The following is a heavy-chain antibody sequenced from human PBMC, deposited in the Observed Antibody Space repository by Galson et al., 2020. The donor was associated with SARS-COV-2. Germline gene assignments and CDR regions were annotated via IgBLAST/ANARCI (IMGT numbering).Heavy chain of an antibody. CDR1: GFTFSDYY. J-gene: IGHJ3*02. V-gene: IGHV3-11*04. Sequence: NSGGSLRLSCAASGFTFSDYYMSWIRQAPGKGLEWVSYISSSGSTIYYADSVKGRFTISRDNSGNMVFLQMVSLRPDDTALYYCTRDVSGGASDIWGQGTMVTVSS. CDR3: TRDVSGGASDI. CDR2: ISSSGSTI. D-gene: IGHD1-26*01.